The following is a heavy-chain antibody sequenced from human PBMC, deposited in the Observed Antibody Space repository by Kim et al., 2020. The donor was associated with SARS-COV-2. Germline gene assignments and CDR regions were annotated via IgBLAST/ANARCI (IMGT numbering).Heavy chain of an antibody. D-gene: IGHD2-15*01. J-gene: IGHJ6*02. V-gene: IGHV7-4-1*02. Sequence: ASVKVSCKASGYTFTSYAMNWVRQAPGQGLEWMGWINTNTGNPTYAQGFTGRFVFSLDTSVSTAYLQISSLKAEDTAVYYCASYCSGGSCYHYYGMDVWGQGTTVTVSS. CDR2: INTNTGNP. CDR3: ASYCSGGSCYHYYGMDV. CDR1: GYTFTSYA.